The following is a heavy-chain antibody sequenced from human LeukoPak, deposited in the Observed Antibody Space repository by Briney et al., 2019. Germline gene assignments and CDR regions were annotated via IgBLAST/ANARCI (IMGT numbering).Heavy chain of an antibody. CDR3: ARTIFGVAREGPFYYYYYMDV. CDR2: VYYRGYT. V-gene: IGHV4-39*01. J-gene: IGHJ6*03. CDR1: GGSIGSSSFY. D-gene: IGHD3-3*01. Sequence: SETLSLTCTVSGGSIGSSSFYWGWIRQPPGKGLEWIGSVYYRGYTYYNPSLKSRVTISVDTSKNQFSLKLSSVTAADTAVYYCARTIFGVAREGPFYYYYYMDVWGKGTTVTVSS.